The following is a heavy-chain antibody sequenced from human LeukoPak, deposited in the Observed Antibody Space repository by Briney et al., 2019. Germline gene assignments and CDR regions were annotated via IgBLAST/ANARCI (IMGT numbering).Heavy chain of an antibody. D-gene: IGHD4-23*01. J-gene: IGHJ5*02. CDR1: GYTFTGYY. CDR3: ARGAVVRVGDNWFDP. Sequence: ASVKVSCKASGYTFTGYYMHWVRQAPGQGLEWMGWINPNSGDTNYAQKFQGRVTMTTDTSTSTAYMELRSLRSDDTAVYYCARGAVVRVGDNWFDPWGQGTLVTVSS. CDR2: INPNSGDT. V-gene: IGHV1-2*02.